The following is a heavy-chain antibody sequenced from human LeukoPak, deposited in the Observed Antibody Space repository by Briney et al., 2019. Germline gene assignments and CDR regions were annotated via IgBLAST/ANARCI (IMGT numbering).Heavy chain of an antibody. D-gene: IGHD3-22*01. CDR1: GFTVDSNY. V-gene: IGHV3-53*01. CDR2: IYSGGNT. Sequence: GGSLRLSCAASGFTVDSNYLSWVRQAPGKGLEWVSTIYSGGNTYYAASVKGRFTISRDFSKNTVFLHMNSLRAEDTAMYYCARGDDSGYYDYFDYWGQGALVTVSS. J-gene: IGHJ4*02. CDR3: ARGDDSGYYDYFDY.